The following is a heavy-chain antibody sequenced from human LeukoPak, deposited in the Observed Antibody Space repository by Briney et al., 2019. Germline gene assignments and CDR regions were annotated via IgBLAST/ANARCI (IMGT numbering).Heavy chain of an antibody. CDR2: IHYRGYT. Sequence: SQTLSLTCTVSSGSISSDDYFRSWIRQPPGRSLQWIGYIHYRGYTHYNQSLKSRVTISVDTSKSQLPLKLNSVTAADTAVYYWAREILAYCGGDCHSAPFDYWGQGTLVTVSS. CDR3: AREILAYCGGDCHSAPFDY. V-gene: IGHV4-30-4*01. D-gene: IGHD2-21*02. J-gene: IGHJ4*02. CDR1: SGSISSDDYF.